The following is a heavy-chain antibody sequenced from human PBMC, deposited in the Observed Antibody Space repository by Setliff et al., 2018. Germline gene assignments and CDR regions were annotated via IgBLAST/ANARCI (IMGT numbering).Heavy chain of an antibody. CDR1: GFTFSSYA. CDR3: AKDWNDSCGYPVGWLDP. V-gene: IGHV3-23*01. D-gene: IGHD3-22*01. CDR2: ISGSGGST. Sequence: GGSLRLSCAASGFTFSSYAMSWVRQAPGKGLEWVSAISGSGGSTYYADSVKGRFTISRDNSKNTLYLQMNSLRAEDTAVYYCAKDWNDSCGYPVGWLDPWGQGTLVTVSS. J-gene: IGHJ5*02.